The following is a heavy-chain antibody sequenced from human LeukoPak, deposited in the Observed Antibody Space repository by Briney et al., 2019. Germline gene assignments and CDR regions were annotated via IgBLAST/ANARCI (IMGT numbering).Heavy chain of an antibody. CDR1: GLSFSNYA. D-gene: IGHD1-26*01. CDR2: ISGSSGTI. V-gene: IGHV3-23*01. CDR3: AKGGGYRPTKYCFDY. Sequence: GGSLRLSCAASGLSFSNYAMAWVRQGPGKGLEWVSSISGSSGTIYYVDSVKGRFTISRDNSKNTLYLQMSNLRADDTAVYYCAKGGGYRPTKYCFDYWGQGSLVTVSS. J-gene: IGHJ4*02.